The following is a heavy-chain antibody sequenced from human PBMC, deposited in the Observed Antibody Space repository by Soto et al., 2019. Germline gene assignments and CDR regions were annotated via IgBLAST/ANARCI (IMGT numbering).Heavy chain of an antibody. CDR3: AKDLYCSGASCSDFYT. Sequence: GGSLRLSCAASGFTFSSYAMSWVRQAPGKGLEWVSAISGSGGSTYYADSVKGRFTISRDNSKNTLYLQMNSLRAEDTAVYYCAKDLYCSGASCSDFYTLGQGTLVTISS. V-gene: IGHV3-23*01. CDR2: ISGSGGST. J-gene: IGHJ4*02. CDR1: GFTFSSYA. D-gene: IGHD2-15*01.